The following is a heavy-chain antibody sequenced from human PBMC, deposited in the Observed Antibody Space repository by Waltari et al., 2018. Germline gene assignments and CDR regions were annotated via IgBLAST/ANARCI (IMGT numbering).Heavy chain of an antibody. CDR1: GYTFTSYY. J-gene: IGHJ5*02. D-gene: IGHD3-22*01. Sequence: QVQLVQSGAEVKKPGASVKVSCKASGYTFTSYYMHSVRQAPGQGLEWMGIINPSGGSTSYAQKFQGRVTMTRDTSTSTVYMELSSLRSEDTAVYYCARGGYYYDSSPAGWFDPWGQGTLVTVSS. V-gene: IGHV1-46*01. CDR2: INPSGGST. CDR3: ARGGYYYDSSPAGWFDP.